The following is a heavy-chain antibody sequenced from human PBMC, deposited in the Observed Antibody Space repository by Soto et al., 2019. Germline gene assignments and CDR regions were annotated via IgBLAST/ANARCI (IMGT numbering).Heavy chain of an antibody. D-gene: IGHD6-19*01. CDR2: IGGTGNNI. J-gene: IGHJ4*02. Sequence: GGSLRLSCAASGFTFGNYAMSWVRQAPGKGLQWVSAIGGTGNNIYYADSVKGRFIISRDKSKNTLYLQMNSLRAEDTAVYYCAKVNLGIQPWLVYFEYWGQGTLVTVS. CDR3: AKVNLGIQPWLVYFEY. V-gene: IGHV3-23*01. CDR1: GFTFGNYA.